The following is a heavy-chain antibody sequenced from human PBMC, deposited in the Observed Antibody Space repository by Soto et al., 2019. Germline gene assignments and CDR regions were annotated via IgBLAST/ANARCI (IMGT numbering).Heavy chain of an antibody. J-gene: IGHJ4*02. V-gene: IGHV4-59*01. CDR1: GGSISTYS. CDR3: ARAEKFFDSSGYFYLFDY. D-gene: IGHD3-22*01. Sequence: PSETLSLTCTVSGGSISTYSWNWIRQSPGRGLEWIGYIYKSGSIKYNPSLKSRVTISLDTSKNQFSLDLSSVTAADTAAYYCARAEKFFDSSGYFYLFDYWGQGTLVTVSS. CDR2: IYKSGSI.